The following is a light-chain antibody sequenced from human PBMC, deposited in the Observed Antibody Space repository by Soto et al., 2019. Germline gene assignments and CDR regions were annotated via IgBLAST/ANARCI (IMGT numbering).Light chain of an antibody. V-gene: IGLV1-51*01. CDR1: SSNIGNNY. J-gene: IGLJ2*01. CDR3: GTWDSSLGGV. Sequence: HSVLTQPPSVSAAPGQKVTISCSGSSSNIGNNYVSWYQQLPGTAPKLLIYDNNKRPSGIPDRFSGSKSGTSATLGITGLQTGDEADYYCGTWDSSLGGVFGGGTKLTVL. CDR2: DNN.